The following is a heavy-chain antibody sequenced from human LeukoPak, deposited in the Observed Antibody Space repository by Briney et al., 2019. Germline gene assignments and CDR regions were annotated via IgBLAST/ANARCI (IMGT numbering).Heavy chain of an antibody. CDR2: AYSTGGA. D-gene: IGHD5-12*01. CDR3: ARSYGGYVLDE. J-gene: IGHJ4*02. V-gene: IGHV4-59*02. Sequence: SEALSLTCIVSGGSVSSLYWHWIRQSPEKGLEWIGYAYSTGGAKYNPSLKNRVTMSFDTPKNHFSLKLTSVTAADTAVYFCARSYGGYVLDEWGQGTLVVVSS. CDR1: GGSVSSLY.